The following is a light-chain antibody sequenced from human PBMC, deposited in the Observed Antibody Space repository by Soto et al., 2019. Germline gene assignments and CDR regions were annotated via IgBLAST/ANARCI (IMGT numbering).Light chain of an antibody. CDR1: SGHSTYA. V-gene: IGLV4-69*02. CDR2: INSDGSP. J-gene: IGLJ3*02. Sequence: QSVLTQSPSASASLGASVQLTCTLSSGHSTYAIAWHQFQPEKGPRFLMKINSDGSPIKGDGIPDRFSGSSSGAERFLTISSLQSEDEADYYCQTWVPGIRVFGGGTNLTVL. CDR3: QTWVPGIRV.